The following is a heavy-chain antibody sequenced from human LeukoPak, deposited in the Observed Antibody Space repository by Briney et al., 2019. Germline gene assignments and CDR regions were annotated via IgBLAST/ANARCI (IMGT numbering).Heavy chain of an antibody. D-gene: IGHD5-24*01. CDR1: GFTFSIHR. CDR3: AKTGGRDGYAFVS. J-gene: IGHJ4*02. Sequence: GGSLRLSCAASGFTFSIHRMHGVREAPGRGLEWVAVVRYDGSEKPYAAPVTGRFTIYRDKSTITLYSKINSLRAEDTALYYCAKTGGRDGYAFVSWGQGTLVTVSP. V-gene: IGHV3-30*02. CDR2: VRYDGSEK.